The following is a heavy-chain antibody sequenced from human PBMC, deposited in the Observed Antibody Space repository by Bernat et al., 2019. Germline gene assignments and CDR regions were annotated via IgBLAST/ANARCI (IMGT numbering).Heavy chain of an antibody. CDR1: GFTFSSYS. CDR3: ARVLGRYGSTWPIDY. CDR2: ISSSSTTI. V-gene: IGHV3-48*02. J-gene: IGHJ4*02. Sequence: EVQLVESGGGLVQPGGSLRLSCVASGFTFSSYSMNWVRQAPGKGLEWVSYISSSSTTIYYADSVKGRFTISRDNAKNSLYLQMNSLRDEDTAVYYCARVLGRYGSTWPIDYWGQGTLVTVSS. D-gene: IGHD6-13*01.